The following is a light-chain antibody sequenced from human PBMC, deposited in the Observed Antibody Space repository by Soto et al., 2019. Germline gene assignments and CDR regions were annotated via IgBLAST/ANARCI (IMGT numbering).Light chain of an antibody. V-gene: IGKV1-13*02. Sequence: AIQLTQSPSSLSASVGDRVTITCRASQGISSALAWYQQKPGKAPKLLIYDASSLASGVPSRFSGSGSGTDFTLTISSLQPEDFASYYCQQFNSYPPYTFGQGTKLEI. CDR3: QQFNSYPPYT. CDR2: DAS. J-gene: IGKJ2*01. CDR1: QGISSA.